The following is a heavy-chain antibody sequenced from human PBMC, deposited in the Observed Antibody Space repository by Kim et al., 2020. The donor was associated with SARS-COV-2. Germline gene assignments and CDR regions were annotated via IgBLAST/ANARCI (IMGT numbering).Heavy chain of an antibody. D-gene: IGHD2-21*01. V-gene: IGHV4-39*01. CDR1: GGSINNNNYF. CDR2: IYYNGNT. CDR3: ARSFIRGLVDY. Sequence: SETLSLTCTVSGGSINNNNYFWGWIRQTRGKGLEWIGTIYYNGNTYYNPSLKSRATISVDTSNNQFFLSLSSLTAADTAVYYCARSFIRGLVDYWGQGTLVTVSS. J-gene: IGHJ4*02.